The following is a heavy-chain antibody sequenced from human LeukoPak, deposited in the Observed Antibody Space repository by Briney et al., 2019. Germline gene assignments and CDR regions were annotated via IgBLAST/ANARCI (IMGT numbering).Heavy chain of an antibody. V-gene: IGHV3-7*01. D-gene: IGHD3-10*01. CDR3: TRDYSGSRNYYYYYGMHV. CDR1: EFTFSSYW. Sequence: GGSLRLSCAASEFTFSSYWMSWVRQAPGKGLEWVANIKQDGSEKYYVDSVKGRFTISRDNAKNSLYLQMNSLRAEDTVVYYCTRDYSGSRNYYYYYGMHVWGQGTTVTVSS. J-gene: IGHJ6*02. CDR2: IKQDGSEK.